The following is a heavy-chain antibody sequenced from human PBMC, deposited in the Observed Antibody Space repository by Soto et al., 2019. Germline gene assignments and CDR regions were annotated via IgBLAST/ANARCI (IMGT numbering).Heavy chain of an antibody. CDR3: LKSRSPESVNPSKNQFSMKLCSVTAADTAVYYCARLPGYKSGSRYYYYYYMDV. D-gene: IGHD3-10*01. CDR1: GGSISSYY. J-gene: IGHJ6*03. CDR2: IYYSGST. V-gene: IGHV4-59*08. Sequence: SETLSLTCTVSGGSISSYYWSWIRQPPGKGLEWIGYIYYSGSTNYNPSLKSRVTISVDTSKNQFSLKLSSVTAAATNHEPTLKSRSPESVNPSKNQFSMKLCSVTAADTAVYYCARLPGYKSGSRYYYYYYMDVWGKGTTVTVSS.